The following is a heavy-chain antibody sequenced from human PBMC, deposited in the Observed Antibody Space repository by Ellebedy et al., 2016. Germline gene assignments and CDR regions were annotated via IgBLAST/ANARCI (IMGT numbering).Heavy chain of an antibody. CDR1: GFTFSNYA. V-gene: IGHV3-30-3*01. J-gene: IGHJ6*02. D-gene: IGHD2-2*01. CDR3: ARGSGVVVPAAIYYYYAMDV. CDR2: ISSDGNNK. Sequence: GESLKISXAASGFTFSNYAMHWVRQSPGKGLEWVAVISSDGNNKYYADSVKGRFTISRDNAKNSLYLQMNSLRAEDTAVYYCARGSGVVVPAAIYYYYAMDVWGQGTTVTVSS.